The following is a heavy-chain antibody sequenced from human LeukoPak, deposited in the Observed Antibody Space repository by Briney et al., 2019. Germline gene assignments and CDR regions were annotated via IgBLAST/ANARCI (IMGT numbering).Heavy chain of an antibody. CDR1: GFTFSSFW. CDR3: ATGSGLWSPDY. Sequence: GGSLRLSCAASGFTFSSFWMHWVRQAPGKGLVWVSRINTDGSSTSSADSVKGRLTISRDNAKNTLYLQMNSLRAEDTAVYYCATGSGLWSPDYWGQATLLTVSS. V-gene: IGHV3-74*01. J-gene: IGHJ4*02. D-gene: IGHD5-18*01. CDR2: INTDGSST.